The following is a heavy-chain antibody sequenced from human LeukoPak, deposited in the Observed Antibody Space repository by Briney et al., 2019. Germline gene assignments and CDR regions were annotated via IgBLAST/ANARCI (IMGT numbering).Heavy chain of an antibody. CDR1: GFTFSSYA. CDR3: AKGNYYGSSGLGSTSFDY. Sequence: GGSLRLSCAASGFTFSSYAMSWVRQAPGKGLEWVSAISGSGDNTYYADSVKGRFTISRDNSKDTLYLQMNSLRAEDTALYYCAKGNYYGSSGLGSTSFDYWGQGTLVTVSS. D-gene: IGHD3-10*01. CDR2: ISGSGDNT. J-gene: IGHJ4*02. V-gene: IGHV3-23*01.